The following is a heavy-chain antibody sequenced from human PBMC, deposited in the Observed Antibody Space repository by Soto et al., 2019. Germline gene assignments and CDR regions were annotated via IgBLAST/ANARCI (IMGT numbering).Heavy chain of an antibody. CDR2: ISYDGSNK. CDR3: ARDYSNGFDP. Sequence: ESVGGVVQPGRSLRLSCAASGFTFSSYAMHWVRQAPGKGLEWVAVISYDGSNKYYADSVKGRFTISRDNSKNTLYLQMNSLRAEDTAVYYCARDYSNGFDPWGQGTLVTVSS. D-gene: IGHD4-4*01. J-gene: IGHJ5*02. CDR1: GFTFSSYA. V-gene: IGHV3-30-3*01.